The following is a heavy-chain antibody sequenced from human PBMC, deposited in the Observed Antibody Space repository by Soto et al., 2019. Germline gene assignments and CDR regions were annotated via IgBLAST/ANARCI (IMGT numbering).Heavy chain of an antibody. CDR1: GGSISSGDYY. J-gene: IGHJ5*02. CDR2: IYYSGST. CDR3: ARRLIAAAVTAWFDP. D-gene: IGHD6-13*01. Sequence: PSETLSLTCTVSGGSISSGDYYWSWVRQPPGKGLEWIGYIYYSGSTYYNPSLKSRVTISVDTSKNRFSLKLSSVTAADTAVYYCARRLIAAAVTAWFDPWGQGRLVTVSS. V-gene: IGHV4-30-4*01.